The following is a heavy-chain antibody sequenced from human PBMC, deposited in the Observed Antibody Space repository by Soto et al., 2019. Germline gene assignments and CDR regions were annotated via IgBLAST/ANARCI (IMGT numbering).Heavy chain of an antibody. D-gene: IGHD3-3*01. CDR3: AREKRITIFGVVIYYYYYGMDV. V-gene: IGHV4-34*01. CDR2: INHSGST. Sequence: SETLSLTCAVYGGAFSGYYCSFIRHPPCKWLEWIGEINHSGSTNYNPSLKSRVTISVDTSKNQFSLKLSSVTAADTAVYYCAREKRITIFGVVIYYYYYGMDVWGQGTTVTVSS. CDR1: GGAFSGYY. J-gene: IGHJ6*02.